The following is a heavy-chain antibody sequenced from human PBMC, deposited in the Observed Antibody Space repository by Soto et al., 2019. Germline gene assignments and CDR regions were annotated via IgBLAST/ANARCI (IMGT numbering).Heavy chain of an antibody. CDR2: ISSSSSYI. J-gene: IGHJ4*02. Sequence: GGSLRLSCAASGFTFSSYSMNWVRQAPGKGLEWVSSISSSSSYIYYADSVKGRFTISRDNAKNSLYLQMNSLRAEDTAVYYCARDWGAGDHYSSGYYRWGQGNLITVSS. CDR1: GFTFSSYS. V-gene: IGHV3-21*01. CDR3: ARDWGAGDHYSSGYYR. D-gene: IGHD3-22*01.